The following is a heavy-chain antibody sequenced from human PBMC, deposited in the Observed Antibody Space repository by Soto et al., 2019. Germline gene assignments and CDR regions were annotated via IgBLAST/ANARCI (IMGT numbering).Heavy chain of an antibody. CDR2: IIPIFGTA. V-gene: IGHV1-69*13. D-gene: IGHD5-12*01. J-gene: IGHJ6*02. CDR1: GGTFSSYA. Sequence: SVKVSCKASGGTFSSYAISWVRQAPGQGLEWMGGIIPIFGTANYAQKFQGRVTITADESTSTAYMELSSLRSEDTAAYYCARAYAVATVYYYYGMDVWGQGTTVTVSS. CDR3: ARAYAVATVYYYYGMDV.